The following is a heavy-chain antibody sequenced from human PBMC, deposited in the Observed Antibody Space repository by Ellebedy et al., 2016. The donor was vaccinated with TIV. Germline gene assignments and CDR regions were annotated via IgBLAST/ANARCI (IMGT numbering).Heavy chain of an antibody. V-gene: IGHV1-46*01. D-gene: IGHD1-26*01. CDR1: GYTFTNYY. Sequence: AASVKVSCKASGYTFTNYYMNWVRQAPGQGLEWMGIINPGGGVTSYAQKFQGRVTMTRDTSASKVYMELSSLRSEDTAVYYCAREGGVYYFDYWGQGTLVTVSS. J-gene: IGHJ4*02. CDR2: INPGGGVT. CDR3: AREGGVYYFDY.